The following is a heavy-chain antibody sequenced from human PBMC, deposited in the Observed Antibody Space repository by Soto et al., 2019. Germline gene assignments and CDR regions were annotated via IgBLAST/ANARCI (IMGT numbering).Heavy chain of an antibody. V-gene: IGHV3-74*01. CDR2: INSDGNST. D-gene: IGHD2-21*01. CDR3: ARRHQLAYYYGMDV. J-gene: IGHJ6*02. CDR1: GFTFSDYW. Sequence: GGSLRLSCAASGFTFSDYWMHWVRQAPGKGLVWVSRINSDGNSTSYADSVKGRFTISRDNAKNTLYLQMNSLRAEDTAVYYCARRHQLAYYYGMDVWGQGTTLSVSS.